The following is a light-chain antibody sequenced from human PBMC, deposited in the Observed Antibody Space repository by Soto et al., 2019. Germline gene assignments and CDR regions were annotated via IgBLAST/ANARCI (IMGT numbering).Light chain of an antibody. J-gene: IGLJ2*01. V-gene: IGLV2-23*02. CDR2: EVS. CDR1: SSDVGSYNL. Sequence: QSVLTQPASVSGSPGQSITISCTGTSSDVGSYNLVSWYQQHPGKAPKLMIYEVSKRPSGVSNRFSGSKSGNTASLTISGLQAEDEADYYCCSYAGSSTLFGGGTKVTVL. CDR3: CSYAGSSTL.